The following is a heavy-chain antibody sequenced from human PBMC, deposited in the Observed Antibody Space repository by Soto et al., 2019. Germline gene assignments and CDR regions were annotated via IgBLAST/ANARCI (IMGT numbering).Heavy chain of an antibody. CDR1: GYTLTELS. D-gene: IGHD5-12*01. V-gene: IGHV1-24*01. CDR2: FDPEDVET. Sequence: ASVKVSCKVPGYTLTELSMHWVRQAPGKGLEWMGGFDPEDVETIYAQKFQGRVTMTEDTSTDTAYLQWSSLKASDTAMYYCVRIVSGYDWGLYYMDVWGKGTTVTVSS. J-gene: IGHJ6*03. CDR3: VRIVSGYDWGLYYMDV.